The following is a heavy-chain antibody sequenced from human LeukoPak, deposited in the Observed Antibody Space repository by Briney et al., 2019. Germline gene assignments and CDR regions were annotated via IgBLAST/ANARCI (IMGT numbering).Heavy chain of an antibody. CDR3: ARESGDYGGNP. V-gene: IGHV1-46*01. J-gene: IGHJ5*02. CDR1: GYTFTSYY. Sequence: ASVKVSCKASGYTFTSYYMHWVRQAPGQGLEWMGIINPSGGSTSYAQKFQGRVTMTRDTSTSTVYMELRSLRSEATAVYYCARESGDYGGNPWGQGTLVTVSS. D-gene: IGHD4-23*01. CDR2: INPSGGST.